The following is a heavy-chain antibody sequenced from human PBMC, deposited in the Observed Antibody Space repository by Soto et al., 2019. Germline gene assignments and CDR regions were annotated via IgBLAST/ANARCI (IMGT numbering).Heavy chain of an antibody. V-gene: IGHV5-51*01. CDR3: ARSGGGSSSSGFSYYYGMDV. CDR2: IYPGDSDT. CDR1: GYSFTSYW. J-gene: IGHJ6*02. Sequence: GESLKTSRNGPGYSFTSYWIGWVRQMPGKGLEWMGIIYPGDSDTRYSPSFQDQVTISADKSISTAYLPWNSLKASDTAMYYCARSGGGSSSSGFSYYYGMDVWGQGTTVTVSS. D-gene: IGHD6-6*01.